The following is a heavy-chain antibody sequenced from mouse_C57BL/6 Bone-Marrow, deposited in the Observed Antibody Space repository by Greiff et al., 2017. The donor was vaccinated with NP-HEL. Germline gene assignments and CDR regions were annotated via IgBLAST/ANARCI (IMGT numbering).Heavy chain of an antibody. CDR3: ARSGTRGSSY. D-gene: IGHD3-2*02. CDR2: IDPSDSYT. Sequence: QVQLQQPGAELVKPGASVKLSCKASGYTFTSYRMQWVKQRPGQGLEWIGEIDPSDSYTNYNQKFKGKATLTVDTSSSTAYMQLSSLTSEDSAVYYCARSGTRGSSYWGQGTLVTVSA. V-gene: IGHV1-50*01. J-gene: IGHJ3*01. CDR1: GYTFTSYR.